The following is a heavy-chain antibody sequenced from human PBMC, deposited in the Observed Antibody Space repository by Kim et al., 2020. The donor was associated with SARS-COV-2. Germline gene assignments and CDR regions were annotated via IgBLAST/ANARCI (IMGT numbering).Heavy chain of an antibody. CDR3: AKVRRGYTVYDFDC. V-gene: IGHV3-43*02. CDR2: ISGDGGST. J-gene: IGHJ4*01. Sequence: GGSLRLSCAASGFTFDDYAMHWVRQAPGKGLEWVSFISGDGGSTYYADSVKGRFTISRDNSKNSLYLQMNSLRTEDTALFYCAKVRRGYTVYDFDCWGQGNMVTVSS. CDR1: GFTFDDYA. D-gene: IGHD2-8*01.